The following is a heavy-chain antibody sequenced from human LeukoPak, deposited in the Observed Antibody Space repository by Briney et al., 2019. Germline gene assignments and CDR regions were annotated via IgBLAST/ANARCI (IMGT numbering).Heavy chain of an antibody. Sequence: GGSLRLSCAASGFTFSDYYMSWIRQAPGKGLEWVSYISSSGSTIYYADSVKGQFTISRDNAKNSLYLQMNSLRAEDTAVYYCARDRRYNWNDLAYYGMDVWGQGTTVTVSS. CDR3: ARDRRYNWNDLAYYGMDV. CDR2: ISSSGSTI. CDR1: GFTFSDYY. V-gene: IGHV3-11*01. D-gene: IGHD1-20*01. J-gene: IGHJ6*02.